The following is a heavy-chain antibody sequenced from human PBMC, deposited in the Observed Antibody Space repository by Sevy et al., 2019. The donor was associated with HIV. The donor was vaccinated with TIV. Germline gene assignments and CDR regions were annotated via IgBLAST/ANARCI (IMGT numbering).Heavy chain of an antibody. CDR3: ANVRWDLLAGYFDY. J-gene: IGHJ4*02. D-gene: IGHD1-26*01. Sequence: GGSLRLSCVASGFTFTNSAMSWVRQAPGQGLEWVSIISGSGGSTDYADSVKGRFTISRDNSKNTLYLQMNSLRADDTAVYYCANVRWDLLAGYFDYWGQGTLVTVSS. CDR1: GFTFTNSA. V-gene: IGHV3-23*01. CDR2: ISGSGGST.